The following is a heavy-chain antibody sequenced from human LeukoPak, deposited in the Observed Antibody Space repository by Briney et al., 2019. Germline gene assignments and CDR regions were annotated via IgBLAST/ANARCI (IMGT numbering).Heavy chain of an antibody. V-gene: IGHV3-7*01. CDR1: GPTFSSHW. CDR3: ARDNGEGGFDY. Sequence: PGGSLRLSCTPSGPTFSSHWMTSVRQAPGKGLECVANIKQDGSEKNYAASVKGRFTISRDNAKNSLYLQMNSLRAEDTAVYYCARDNGEGGFDYWGQGTLITVSS. CDR2: IKQDGSEK. J-gene: IGHJ4*02. D-gene: IGHD3-10*01.